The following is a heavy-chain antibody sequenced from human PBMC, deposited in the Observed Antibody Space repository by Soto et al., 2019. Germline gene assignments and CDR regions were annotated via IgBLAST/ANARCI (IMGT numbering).Heavy chain of an antibody. Sequence: SETLSLTCTVSGGSISSGGYYWSWIRQHPGKGLEWIGYIYYSGSTYYNPSLKSRVTISVDTSKNQFSLKLSSVTAADTAVYYCARRRIAAVGNTPGFDPWGQGTLVNVSS. CDR2: IYYSGST. J-gene: IGHJ5*02. CDR1: GGSISSGGYY. V-gene: IGHV4-31*03. CDR3: ARRRIAAVGNTPGFDP. D-gene: IGHD6-13*01.